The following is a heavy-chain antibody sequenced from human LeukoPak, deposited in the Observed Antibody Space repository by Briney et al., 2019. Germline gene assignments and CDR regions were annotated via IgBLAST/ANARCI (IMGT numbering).Heavy chain of an antibody. V-gene: IGHV4-59*01. CDR1: GDSMSNFY. Sequence: SETLSLTCSVSGDSMSNFYWSWIRQPPGNRLEWIGYTYYSGTTNYNPTLKSRVTISVDTSKKQFSLKLNSVTAADTAVYFCARIGSGNSGFHDYWGQGTLVTVSS. D-gene: IGHD2/OR15-2a*01. CDR3: ARIGSGNSGFHDY. J-gene: IGHJ4*02. CDR2: TYYSGTT.